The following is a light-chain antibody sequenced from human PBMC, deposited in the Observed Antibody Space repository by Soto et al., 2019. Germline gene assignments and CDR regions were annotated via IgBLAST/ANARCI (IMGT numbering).Light chain of an antibody. J-gene: IGKJ2*01. CDR1: QSVSSSF. V-gene: IGKV3-20*01. Sequence: EIVLMQSPSTLSLSPGERATLSCRASQSVSSSFLAWYQQKPGRAPRLLIYGASRRATGIPDRFSGSGSGTDFTLTISRLEPEDFAMYYCQQYGGSPRYTFGQGTKLEIK. CDR2: GAS. CDR3: QQYGGSPRYT.